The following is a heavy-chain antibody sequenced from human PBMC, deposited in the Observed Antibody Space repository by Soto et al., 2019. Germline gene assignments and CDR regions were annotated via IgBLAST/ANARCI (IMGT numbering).Heavy chain of an antibody. CDR2: MGNDGITT. CDR1: GFTFSTYG. Sequence: GGSLRLSCAASGFTFSTYGMHWVRQAPGKGLEWVAVMGNDGITTFYADSVKGRFTISRDNSKNTLFLQMNSLSADDTAVYYCAKEFQWELHAFDIWGQGTMVTVSS. V-gene: IGHV3-30*02. D-gene: IGHD1-26*01. CDR3: AKEFQWELHAFDI. J-gene: IGHJ3*02.